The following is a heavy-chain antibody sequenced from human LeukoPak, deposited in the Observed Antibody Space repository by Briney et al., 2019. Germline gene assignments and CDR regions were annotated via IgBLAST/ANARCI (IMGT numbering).Heavy chain of an antibody. J-gene: IGHJ4*02. D-gene: IGHD2-2*01. CDR3: ARLPDIVVVPADPR. V-gene: IGHV3-30*03. CDR1: GFTFSSYG. CDR2: ISYDGSNK. Sequence: GGSLRLSCAASGFTFSSYGMHWVRQAPGKGLEWVAVISYDGSNKYYADSVKGRFTISRDDSKNTLYLQMNSLRAEDTAVYYCARLPDIVVVPADPRWGQGTLVTVSS.